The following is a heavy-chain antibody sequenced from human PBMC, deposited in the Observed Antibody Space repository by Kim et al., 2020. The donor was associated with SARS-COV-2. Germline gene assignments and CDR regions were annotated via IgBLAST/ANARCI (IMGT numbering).Heavy chain of an antibody. J-gene: IGHJ3*02. Sequence: GNTYSNPSLKSRLTISVDTSKDQFSLKLTSVTAADTSMYYCARLLQDAFDIWGQGTMVTVSS. D-gene: IGHD2-15*01. CDR3: ARLLQDAFDI. CDR2: GNT. V-gene: IGHV4-39*01.